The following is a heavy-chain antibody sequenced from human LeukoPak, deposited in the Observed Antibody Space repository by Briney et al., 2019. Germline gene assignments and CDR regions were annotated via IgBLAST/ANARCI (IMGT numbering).Heavy chain of an antibody. J-gene: IGHJ4*02. CDR1: GGSISSGSYY. CDR3: AREMVMARGVEPFDY. V-gene: IGHV4-61*02. Sequence: PSQTLSLTCTVSGGSISSGSYYWSWIRQPAGKGLEWIGRIYTSGSTNYNPSLKSRVTISVDTSKNQFSLKLSSVTAADTAVYYCAREMVMARGVEPFDYWGQGTLVTVSS. D-gene: IGHD3-10*01. CDR2: IYTSGST.